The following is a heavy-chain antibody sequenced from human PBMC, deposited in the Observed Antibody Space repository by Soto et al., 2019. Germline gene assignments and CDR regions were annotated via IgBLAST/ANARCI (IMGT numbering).Heavy chain of an antibody. CDR3: ARDPVDYGDYGEYFQH. CDR2: IYYSGST. CDR1: GGSISSGGYY. Sequence: TLSLTCTVSGGSISSGGYYWSWIRQHPGKGLEWIGYIYYSGSTYYNPSLKSRVTISVDTSKNQFSLKLSSVTAADTAVYYCARDPVDYGDYGEYFQHWGQGTLVTVSS. V-gene: IGHV4-31*03. D-gene: IGHD4-17*01. J-gene: IGHJ1*01.